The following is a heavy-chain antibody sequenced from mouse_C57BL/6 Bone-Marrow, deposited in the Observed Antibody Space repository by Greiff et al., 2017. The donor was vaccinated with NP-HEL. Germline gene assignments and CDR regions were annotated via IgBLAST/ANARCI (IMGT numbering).Heavy chain of an antibody. Sequence: QVQLQQSGPGLVAPSQSLSITCTVSGFSLTSYGVHWVRQPPGKGLEWLVVIWSDGSTTYNSALKSRLSISKDNSKSQVFLKMNSLQTDDTAMYYCARHRGDYGYYFDYWGQGTTLTVSS. J-gene: IGHJ2*01. CDR3: ARHRGDYGYYFDY. CDR2: IWSDGST. CDR1: GFSLTSYG. V-gene: IGHV2-6-1*01. D-gene: IGHD2-4*01.